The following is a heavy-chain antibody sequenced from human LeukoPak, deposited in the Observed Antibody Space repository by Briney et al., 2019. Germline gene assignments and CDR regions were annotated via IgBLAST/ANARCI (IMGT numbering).Heavy chain of an antibody. D-gene: IGHD3-16*01. J-gene: IGHJ3*02. CDR2: INPNSGGT. V-gene: IGHV1-2*02. CDR3: ARVGPGDAFDI. CDR1: GYTFTGHY. Sequence: VASVKVSCKASGYTFTGHYMHWVRQAPGQGLEWMGWINPNSGGTNYAQKFQGRVTMTRDTSISTAYMELSRLRSDNTAVYYCARVGPGDAFDIWGQGTMVTVSS.